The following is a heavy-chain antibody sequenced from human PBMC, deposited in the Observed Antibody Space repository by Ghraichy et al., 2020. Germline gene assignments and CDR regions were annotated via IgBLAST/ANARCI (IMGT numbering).Heavy chain of an antibody. CDR2: ITDDGKNT. D-gene: IGHD6-6*01. Sequence: SLRLSCVASGFTYRIYAMSWVRQAPGKGLEWVSSITDDGKNTYYADAVRGRFTISRDNSKNTLSLQMNSLRAEDTAVYYCAKRVEYSSSSAYFDYWGQGTLVTVSS. J-gene: IGHJ4*02. CDR3: AKRVEYSSSSAYFDY. V-gene: IGHV3-23*01. CDR1: GFTYRIYA.